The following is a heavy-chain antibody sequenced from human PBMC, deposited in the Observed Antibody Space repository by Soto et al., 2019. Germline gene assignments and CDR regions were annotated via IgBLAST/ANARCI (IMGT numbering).Heavy chain of an antibody. CDR1: GFTFSSYL. CDR2: IKQDGSEK. Sequence: GGSLRLSCAASGFTFSSYLMSWVRQAPGKGLEWVANIKQDGSEKNYVDSVKGRFTISRDNAKNSLYLQMNSLRAEDTAVYYCASGGYYPGSWGQGALVTVSS. V-gene: IGHV3-7*01. D-gene: IGHD3-22*01. CDR3: ASGGYYPGS. J-gene: IGHJ5*02.